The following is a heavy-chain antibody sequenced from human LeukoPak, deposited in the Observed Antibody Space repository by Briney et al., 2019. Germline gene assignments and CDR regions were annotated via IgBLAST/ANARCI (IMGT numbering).Heavy chain of an antibody. J-gene: IGHJ4*02. Sequence: ASVTVSCKASGYTFTSYGISWVRQAPGQGGEGMGWISAYNGNTNYAQKLQGRVTMTTDTSTSTAYMELRSLRSDDTAVYYCARDVGASTMVRGVIIIRNYFDYWGQGTLVTVSS. CDR2: ISAYNGNT. D-gene: IGHD3-10*01. V-gene: IGHV1-18*01. CDR3: ARDVGASTMVRGVIIIRNYFDY. CDR1: GYTFTSYG.